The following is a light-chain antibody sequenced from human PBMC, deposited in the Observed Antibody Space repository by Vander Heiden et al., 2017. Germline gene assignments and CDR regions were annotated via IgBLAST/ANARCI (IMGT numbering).Light chain of an antibody. Sequence: SYDLTKTPSVSASAGQTAHTSCSGDTLGDKYVCWYQQKPCQSPVLVIVQDNKRPSGIPERFAGTNSGNTATLTIRGTQTVDEADYYCQTWDSPTSGVFGGGTKLTVL. CDR1: TLGDKY. V-gene: IGLV3-1*01. CDR3: QTWDSPTSGV. J-gene: IGLJ3*02. CDR2: QDN.